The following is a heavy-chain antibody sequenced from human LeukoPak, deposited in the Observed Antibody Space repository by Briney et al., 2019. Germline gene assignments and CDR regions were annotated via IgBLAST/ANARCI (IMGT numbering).Heavy chain of an antibody. CDR3: ARRPLWSRAFDI. V-gene: IGHV4-61*02. Sequence: SETLSLTCTVSGNSISSGDNYWSWIRQPAGKGLEWIGRIYTSGSTNYNPSLKSRVTMSVDTSKNQFSLKLSSVTAADTAVYYCARRPLWSRAFDIWGQGTMVTVSS. J-gene: IGHJ3*02. D-gene: IGHD3-3*01. CDR2: IYTSGST. CDR1: GNSISSGDNY.